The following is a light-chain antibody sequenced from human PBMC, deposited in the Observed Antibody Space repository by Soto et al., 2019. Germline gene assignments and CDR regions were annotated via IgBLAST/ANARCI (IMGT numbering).Light chain of an antibody. CDR2: GAS. CDR3: QQYNNWPRWT. V-gene: IGKV3-15*01. J-gene: IGKJ1*01. Sequence: EIVLTQSPGALSLSPGERATVSCRASQSINNYLAWYQQKPGQAPRLLIYGASTRATGIPARFSGSGSGTEFTLTISSLQSEDFAVYYCQQYNNWPRWTFGQGTKVDI. CDR1: QSINNY.